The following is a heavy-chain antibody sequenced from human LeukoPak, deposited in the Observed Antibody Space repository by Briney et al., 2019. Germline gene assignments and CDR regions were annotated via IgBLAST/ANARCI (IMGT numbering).Heavy chain of an antibody. Sequence: GGSLRLSCSASGFTFSRYAMHWVRQAPGKGLEYVSGISTNGGGTYYADSVKDRFTISRDSSKNTLYLRMSSLRAEDTAVYYCVKGGSYSSSSDLDPWGQGTLVTVSS. J-gene: IGHJ5*02. CDR3: VKGGSYSSSSDLDP. CDR1: GFTFSRYA. D-gene: IGHD6-6*01. CDR2: ISTNGGGT. V-gene: IGHV3-64D*09.